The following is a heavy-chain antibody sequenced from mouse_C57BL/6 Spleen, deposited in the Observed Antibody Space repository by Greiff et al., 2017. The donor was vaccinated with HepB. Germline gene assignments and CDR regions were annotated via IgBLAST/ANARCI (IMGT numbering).Heavy chain of an antibody. Sequence: EVQLQQSGPELVKPGASVKISCKASGYTFTDYYMNWVKQSHGKSLEWIGDINPNNGGTSYNQKFKGKATLTVDKSSRTAYMELRSLTSEDSAVYYCARSENYGYDSYYFDYWGQGTTLTVSS. CDR2: INPNNGGT. V-gene: IGHV1-26*01. CDR1: GYTFTDYY. CDR3: ARSENYGYDSYYFDY. J-gene: IGHJ2*01. D-gene: IGHD2-2*01.